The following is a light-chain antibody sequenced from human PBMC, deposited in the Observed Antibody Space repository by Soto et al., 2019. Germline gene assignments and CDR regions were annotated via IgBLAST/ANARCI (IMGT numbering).Light chain of an antibody. CDR3: SSYTTSNTYV. Sequence: QSALTQPPSVSGSPGHSVAISCTGTGSDVGSNNRVSWYQQPPGSAPKLIIYDVSNRPSAIPDRFSGSKSANTASLTISGLQTEDEADYYCSSYTTSNTYVFGTGTKVTVL. J-gene: IGLJ1*01. V-gene: IGLV2-18*02. CDR2: DVS. CDR1: GSDVGSNNR.